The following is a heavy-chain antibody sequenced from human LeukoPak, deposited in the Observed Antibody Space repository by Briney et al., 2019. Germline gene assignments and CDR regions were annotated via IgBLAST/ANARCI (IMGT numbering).Heavy chain of an antibody. Sequence: SETLSLMCTVSGDSISSSSYYWGWIRQPPGKGLEWIGSIYYSGSTYYNPSLKSRVTVSVDTSKNQFSLELSSVTAADTAVYYCARLRRNIANHWSQGTLVTVSS. CDR1: GDSISSSSYY. J-gene: IGHJ5*02. V-gene: IGHV4-39*01. CDR2: IYYSGST. D-gene: IGHD2/OR15-2a*01. CDR3: ARLRRNIANH.